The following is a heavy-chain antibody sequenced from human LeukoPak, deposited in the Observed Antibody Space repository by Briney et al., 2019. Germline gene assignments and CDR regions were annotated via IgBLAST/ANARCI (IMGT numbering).Heavy chain of an antibody. V-gene: IGHV3-23*01. CDR3: TGSYSSSSPFY. Sequence: PGGSLRLSCAASGFTFSSYAMSWVRQAPGKGPEWVSTLSGSGGSTYYADSVKGRFTISRDDSKNTAYLQMNSLKTEDTAVYYCTGSYSSSSPFYWGQGTLVTVSS. CDR2: LSGSGGST. CDR1: GFTFSSYA. D-gene: IGHD6-13*01. J-gene: IGHJ4*02.